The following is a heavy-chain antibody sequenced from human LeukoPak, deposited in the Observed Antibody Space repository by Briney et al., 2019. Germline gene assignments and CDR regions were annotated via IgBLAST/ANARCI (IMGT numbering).Heavy chain of an antibody. Sequence: GGSLRLSCAASGFTFSGYTMSWVRQAPGKGLEWVSAISGSGGSTSSADSVKGRFTISRDNSKNTLYLQMNSLRDEDTAVYYCARDTHWAFDYWGQGTLVTVSS. CDR3: ARDTHWAFDY. V-gene: IGHV3-23*01. CDR1: GFTFSGYT. CDR2: ISGSGGST. J-gene: IGHJ4*02. D-gene: IGHD7-27*01.